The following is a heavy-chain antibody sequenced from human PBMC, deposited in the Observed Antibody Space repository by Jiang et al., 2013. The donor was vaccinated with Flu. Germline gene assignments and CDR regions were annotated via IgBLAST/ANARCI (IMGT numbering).Heavy chain of an antibody. J-gene: IGHJ5*02. Sequence: GLVKPSQTLSLTCTVSGGSISSGGYYWSWIRQHPGKGLEWIGYIYYSGSTYYNPSLKSRVTISVDTSKNQFSLKLSSVTAADTAVYYCARGIGFSGPLLDPWGQGTLVTVSS. CDR1: GGSISSGGYY. CDR2: IYYSGST. CDR3: ARGIGFSGPLLDP. V-gene: IGHV4-31*03. D-gene: IGHD3-3*01.